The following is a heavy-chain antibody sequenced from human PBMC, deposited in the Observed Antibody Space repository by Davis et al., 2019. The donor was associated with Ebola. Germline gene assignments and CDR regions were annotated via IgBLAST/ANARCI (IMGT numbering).Heavy chain of an antibody. CDR1: GFTFNRFG. CDR3: AKDYDYGYYYYMDV. V-gene: IGHV3-30*18. CDR2: ISYDGIYE. J-gene: IGHJ6*03. Sequence: PGGSLRLSCAASGFTFNRFGVHWVRQAPGKGLEWVSVISYDGIYEEYADSVKGRFTISRDKSKNTLYLQMNSLRAEDTAVYYCAKDYDYGYYYYMDVWGNGTTVTVSS. D-gene: IGHD3-3*01.